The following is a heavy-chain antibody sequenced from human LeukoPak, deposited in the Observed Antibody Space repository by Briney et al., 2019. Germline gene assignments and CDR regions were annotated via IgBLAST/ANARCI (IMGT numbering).Heavy chain of an antibody. CDR1: GGSISSYY. CDR3: ASIVGAFDAFDI. D-gene: IGHD1-26*01. CDR2: IYYSGST. J-gene: IGHJ3*02. V-gene: IGHV4-59*01. Sequence: SETLSLTCTVSGGSISSYYWSWIRQPPGKGLEWIGYIYYSGSTNYNPSLKSRVTISVDTSKNQFSLKLSSVTAADTAVYYRASIVGAFDAFDIWGQGTMVTVSS.